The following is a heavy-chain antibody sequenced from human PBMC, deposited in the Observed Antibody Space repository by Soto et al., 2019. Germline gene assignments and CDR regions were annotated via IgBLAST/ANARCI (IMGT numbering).Heavy chain of an antibody. Sequence: EVQLLESGGGLVQPGGSLRLSCAASGFTFSSDAMSWVRQAPGKGLEWVSAISGSGGSTYYADSVKGRFTISRDNSKNTLYLQMNSLRAEDTAVYYCAKDPGGPSWFDPWGQGTLVTVSS. CDR2: ISGSGGST. J-gene: IGHJ5*02. V-gene: IGHV3-23*01. CDR3: AKDPGGPSWFDP. CDR1: GFTFSSDA. D-gene: IGHD2-15*01.